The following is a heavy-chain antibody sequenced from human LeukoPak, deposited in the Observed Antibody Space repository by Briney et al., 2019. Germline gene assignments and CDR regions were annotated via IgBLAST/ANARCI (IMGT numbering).Heavy chain of an antibody. CDR2: IYYSGST. J-gene: IGHJ4*02. D-gene: IGHD1-26*01. CDR1: GGSISSGDYY. Sequence: NPSQTLSLTCTVSGGSISSGDYYWSWIRQPPGKGLEWIGYIYYSGSTYYNPSLKSRVTISVDTSKNQFSLKLSSVTAADTAVYYCARAYDRVGYFDYWGQGTLVTVSS. CDR3: ARAYDRVGYFDY. V-gene: IGHV4-30-4*01.